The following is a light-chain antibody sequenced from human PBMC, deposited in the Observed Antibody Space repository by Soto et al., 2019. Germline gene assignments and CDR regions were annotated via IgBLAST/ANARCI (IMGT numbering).Light chain of an antibody. J-gene: IGKJ4*01. CDR1: QSISSY. CDR2: AAS. V-gene: IGKV1-39*01. Sequence: DIQMTQSPSSLSASGGDRVTITCRASQSISSYLNWYQQKPGKAPKLLIYAASSLQSGVPSRFSGSGSGTVFTLTISSLQPEDFATYYCQQSYSTPLTFGGGTKVEIK. CDR3: QQSYSTPLT.